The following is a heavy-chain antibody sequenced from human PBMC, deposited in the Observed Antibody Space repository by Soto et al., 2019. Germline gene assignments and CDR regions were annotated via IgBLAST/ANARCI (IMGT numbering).Heavy chain of an antibody. D-gene: IGHD2-15*01. J-gene: IGHJ4*02. CDR2: IKQDGSDQ. CDR3: ARVNSLAGHY. CDR1: EFTFSTYW. Sequence: EVQLVESGGGLVQPGGSMTLSCAASEFTFSTYWMSWVRQAPGKGLEWVANIKQDGSDQYYVDSVKGRFTISRDNAKNSLYLQMNGLRAEDTAVYYCARVNSLAGHYWGQGTLVTVAS. V-gene: IGHV3-7*05.